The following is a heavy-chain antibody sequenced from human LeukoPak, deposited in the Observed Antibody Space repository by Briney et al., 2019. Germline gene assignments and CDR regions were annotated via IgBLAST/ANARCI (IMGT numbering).Heavy chain of an antibody. J-gene: IGHJ4*02. CDR1: GFTVSSNC. CDR3: ASSSYSSSPYYFDH. CDR2: IYTGGST. D-gene: IGHD6-13*01. Sequence: GGSLRLSCAASGFTVSSNCMTWVRQAPGKGLEWVSVIYTGGSTYYADSVKGRFTISRDNSKNTLYLQMNSLRAEDTALYYCASSSYSSSPYYFDHWGQGTLVTVSS. V-gene: IGHV3-53*01.